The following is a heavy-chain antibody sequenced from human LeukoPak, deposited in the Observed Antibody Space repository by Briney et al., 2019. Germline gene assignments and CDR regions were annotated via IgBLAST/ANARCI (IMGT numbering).Heavy chain of an antibody. CDR3: ARLIKTWSSSWYITGYYYYYMDV. CDR2: INHSGST. Sequence: PSETLSLTCAVYGGSFSGYYWSWIRQPPGKGLEWIGEINHSGSTNYNPSLKSRVTISVDTSKNQFSLKLSSVTAADTAVYYCARLIKTWSSSWYITGYYYYYMDVWGKGTTVTISS. J-gene: IGHJ6*03. V-gene: IGHV4-34*01. CDR1: GGSFSGYY. D-gene: IGHD6-13*01.